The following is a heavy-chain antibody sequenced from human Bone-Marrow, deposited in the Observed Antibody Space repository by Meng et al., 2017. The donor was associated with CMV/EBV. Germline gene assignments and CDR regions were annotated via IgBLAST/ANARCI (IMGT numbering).Heavy chain of an antibody. CDR3: AKDRGQYQLLWDDAFDI. D-gene: IGHD2-2*01. V-gene: IGHV3-30-3*01. CDR1: GFTFSSYA. J-gene: IGHJ3*02. CDR2: ISYDGSNK. Sequence: GESLKISCAASGFTFSSYAMHWVRQAPGKGLEWVAVISYDGSNKYYADSVKGRFTISRDNSKNTLYLQMNSLRAEDTAVYYCAKDRGQYQLLWDDAFDIWGQGTIVTVSS.